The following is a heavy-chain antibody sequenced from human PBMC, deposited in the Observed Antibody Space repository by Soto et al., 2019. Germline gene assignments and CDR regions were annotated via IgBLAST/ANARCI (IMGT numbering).Heavy chain of an antibody. Sequence: PSETLSLTCTVSGGSISSYYWSWIRQPPGKGLEWIGYIYYSGSTNYNPSLKSRVTISVDTSKNQFSLKLSSVTAADTAVYCCARLGTGTGKYYYYYMDVWGKGTTVTVSS. D-gene: IGHD1-7*01. J-gene: IGHJ6*03. CDR1: GGSISSYY. V-gene: IGHV4-59*01. CDR3: ARLGTGTGKYYYYYMDV. CDR2: IYYSGST.